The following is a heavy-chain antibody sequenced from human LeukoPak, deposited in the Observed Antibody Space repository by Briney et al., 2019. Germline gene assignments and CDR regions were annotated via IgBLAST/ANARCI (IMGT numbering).Heavy chain of an antibody. D-gene: IGHD1-26*01. CDR1: GGPIYSQH. V-gene: IGHV4-4*07. J-gene: IGHJ4*02. CDR2: IYTSGST. CDR3: ARESATDFDY. Sequence: SETLSLTCTVSGGPIYSQHWIWLPRPAGKGREGLRRIYTSGSTNDNPSLRSRVTMPVDTSKKQFSLKLSSVTAADTAVYYCARESATDFDYWGQGTLVTVPS.